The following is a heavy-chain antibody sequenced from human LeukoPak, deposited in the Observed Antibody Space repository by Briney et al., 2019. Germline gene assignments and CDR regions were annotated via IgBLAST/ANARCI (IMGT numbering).Heavy chain of an antibody. CDR2: INYSGGT. Sequence: SETLSLTCAAYVGSFSDYYWSWIRQPPGKGLEWIGEINYSGGTSYNPSLKSRVTISVDTSKNQFSLKLTSVTAADTAVYYCARQQSASNWFDPWGQGTLVTVSS. V-gene: IGHV4-34*01. CDR1: VGSFSDYY. D-gene: IGHD6-13*01. CDR3: ARQQSASNWFDP. J-gene: IGHJ5*02.